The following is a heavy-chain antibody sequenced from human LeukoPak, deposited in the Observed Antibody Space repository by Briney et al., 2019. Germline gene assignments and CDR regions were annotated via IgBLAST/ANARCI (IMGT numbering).Heavy chain of an antibody. J-gene: IGHJ4*02. CDR1: RDSISDYY. D-gene: IGHD6-6*01. CDR3: ARESNTGWRSLVY. CDR2: IYASGST. Sequence: SETLSLTCTVSRDSISDYYWSWIRQPAGKGLEWIGRIYASGSTDYNPSLRIRITLSLDQSKSQFSLTLSAVTAADTAVYYCARESNTGWRSLVYWLQG. V-gene: IGHV4-4*07.